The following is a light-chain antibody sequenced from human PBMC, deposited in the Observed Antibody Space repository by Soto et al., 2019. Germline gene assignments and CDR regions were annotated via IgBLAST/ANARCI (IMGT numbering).Light chain of an antibody. V-gene: IGKV1-39*01. CDR1: QSISSY. CDR2: VAS. CDR3: QQTYSNPIT. Sequence: DIQITQTPSSLSASVGDRVTITCRSSQSISSYLNWYQQKPGKAPKFLIYVASSLQSGVPSRFSGSGSGTDFTLTISSLQPEDFATYYCQQTYSNPITFGQGARLEI. J-gene: IGKJ5*01.